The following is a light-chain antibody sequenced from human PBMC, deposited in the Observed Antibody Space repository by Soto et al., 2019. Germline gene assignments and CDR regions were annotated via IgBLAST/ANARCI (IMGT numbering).Light chain of an antibody. V-gene: IGLV1-40*01. CDR1: SSNIGPGYD. Sequence: QSALTQPPSVSGAPGQRVTISCTGSSSNIGPGYDVHWYQHLPGTAPKLLIYSNTNRPSGVPDRFSGSRSGTSASLAITGLQAEDEADYYCQSYASSLSGAVFGTGTKATVL. CDR2: SNT. J-gene: IGLJ1*01. CDR3: QSYASSLSGAV.